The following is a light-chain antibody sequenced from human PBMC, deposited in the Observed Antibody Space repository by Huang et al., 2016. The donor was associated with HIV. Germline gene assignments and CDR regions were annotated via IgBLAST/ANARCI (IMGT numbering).Light chain of an antibody. CDR1: QSISTN. CDR3: QKYNNWPPNT. V-gene: IGKV3-15*01. CDR2: GAS. J-gene: IGKJ2*01. Sequence: EIVMTQSPATLSVSPGAGATLSCRASQSISTNLAWYQDKPGQAPTLLIHGASIRATGIPARVSGSGSGTEFNLTISTLQSEYFAVYYCQKYNNWPPNTFGQGTNLEI.